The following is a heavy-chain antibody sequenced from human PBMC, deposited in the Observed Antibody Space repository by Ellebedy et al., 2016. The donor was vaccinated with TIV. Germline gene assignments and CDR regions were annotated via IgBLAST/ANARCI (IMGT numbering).Heavy chain of an antibody. D-gene: IGHD1-7*01. J-gene: IGHJ5*02. Sequence: SETLSLTXAVYGGSFSGYYWSWIRQPPGKGLEWIGEINHSGSTNYNPSLKSRVTISVDTSKNQFSLKLSSVTAADTAVYYCARVNGITGTTFDPWGQGTLVTVSS. CDR1: GGSFSGYY. V-gene: IGHV4-34*01. CDR2: INHSGST. CDR3: ARVNGITGTTFDP.